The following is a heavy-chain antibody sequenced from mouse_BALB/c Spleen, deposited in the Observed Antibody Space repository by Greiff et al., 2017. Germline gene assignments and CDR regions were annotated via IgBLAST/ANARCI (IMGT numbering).Heavy chain of an antibody. CDR2: IWAGGST. D-gene: IGHD3-3*01. CDR3: ARDRGSPMDY. Sequence: VKLMESGPGLVAPSQSLSITCTVSGFSLTSYGVHWVRQPPGKGLEWLGVIWAGGSTNYNSALMSRLSISKDNSKSQVFLKMNSLQTDDTAMYYCARDRGSPMDYWGQGTSVTVSS. CDR1: GFSLTSYG. J-gene: IGHJ4*01. V-gene: IGHV2-9*02.